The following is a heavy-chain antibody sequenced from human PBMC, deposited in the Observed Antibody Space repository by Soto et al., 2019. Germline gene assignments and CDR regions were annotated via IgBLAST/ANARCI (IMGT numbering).Heavy chain of an antibody. J-gene: IGHJ6*02. CDR3: TRDQSSTYYDFCSGYDYYYYGMDV. CDR2: IYTSGST. V-gene: IGHV4-4*07. Sequence: SETLSLTCTVSGGSISSNYCSWIRQPAGPGLEWIGRIYTSGSTSYNHYLTRRVTMSVDTSKNQCSLKLSAVTAADTAVYYWTRDQSSTYYDFCSGYDYYYYGMDVWGQGTTVTVSS. D-gene: IGHD3-3*01. CDR1: GGSISSNY.